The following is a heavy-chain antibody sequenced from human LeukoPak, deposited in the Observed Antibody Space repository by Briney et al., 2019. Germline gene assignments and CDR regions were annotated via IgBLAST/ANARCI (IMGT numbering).Heavy chain of an antibody. CDR3: ARDQDSSSWYVMGY. Sequence: SGTLSLTCTVSGGSISSYYWSWIRQPPGKGLEWIGYVYYSGSTNYNPSLKSRVIISVDTSKNQFSLNLSSVTAADTAIYYCARDQDSSSWYVMGYWGHGTLVTVSS. CDR1: GGSISSYY. D-gene: IGHD6-13*01. V-gene: IGHV4-59*01. J-gene: IGHJ4*01. CDR2: VYYSGST.